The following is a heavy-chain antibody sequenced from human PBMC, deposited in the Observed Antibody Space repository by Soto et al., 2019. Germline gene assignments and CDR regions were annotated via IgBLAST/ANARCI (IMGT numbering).Heavy chain of an antibody. CDR2: ISSSSSYI. J-gene: IGHJ5*02. D-gene: IGHD6-13*01. CDR3: ARHLGGASAAEFDP. CDR1: GFTFSTST. V-gene: IGHV3-21*01. Sequence: GGSLRLACAASGFTFSTSTMSWVRQAPGKGLEWVSSISSSSSYIYYADSLKGRFTISRDNAKNSVYLQMNSLRAEDTAVYFCARHLGGASAAEFDPWGQGT.